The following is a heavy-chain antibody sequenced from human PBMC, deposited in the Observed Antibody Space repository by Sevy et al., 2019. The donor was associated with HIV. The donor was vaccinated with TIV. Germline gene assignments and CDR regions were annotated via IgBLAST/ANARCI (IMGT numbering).Heavy chain of an antibody. CDR3: AKGLRGNTTNNWFDP. V-gene: IGHV3-23*01. J-gene: IGHJ5*02. CDR1: GFPFSSYA. Sequence: GGSLRLSCAASGFPFSSYAMSWVRQAPGKGLEWVSTISGSGGSAYYADSVKGRFTISRDNSKNTLFLQMHSLRAEDTAVYYCAKGLRGNTTNNWFDPWGQGTLVTVSS. D-gene: IGHD3-16*01. CDR2: ISGSGGSA.